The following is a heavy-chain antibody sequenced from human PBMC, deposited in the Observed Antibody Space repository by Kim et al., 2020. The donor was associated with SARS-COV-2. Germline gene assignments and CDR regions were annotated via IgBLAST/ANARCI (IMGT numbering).Heavy chain of an antibody. CDR2: ISYDGSNK. D-gene: IGHD6-19*01. J-gene: IGHJ6*01. V-gene: IGHV3-30-3*01. CDR3: ARDASSYSGGWVFFYYG. CDR1: GFTFSSCA. Sequence: GGSLRLSCAASGFTFSSCAMHWVRQAPGKGLEWVAVISYDGSNKYYADSVKGRFTISRDNSKNTLYLQMNSLRVEDTAVYYCARDASSYSGGWVFFYYG.